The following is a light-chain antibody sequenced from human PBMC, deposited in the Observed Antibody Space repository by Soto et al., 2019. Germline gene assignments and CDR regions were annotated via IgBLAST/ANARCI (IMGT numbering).Light chain of an antibody. CDR3: SSYTSSSTDVV. V-gene: IGLV2-14*01. CDR2: QVT. J-gene: IGLJ2*01. Sequence: QSVLTQPASVSGSPGQSITISCTGTSSDVGGYNYVSWYQHHPGKAPKLMIYQVTNRPSGVSNRFSGGKSGNTASLTISGLQAEDEADYYCSSYTSSSTDVVFGGGTKLTVL. CDR1: SSDVGGYNY.